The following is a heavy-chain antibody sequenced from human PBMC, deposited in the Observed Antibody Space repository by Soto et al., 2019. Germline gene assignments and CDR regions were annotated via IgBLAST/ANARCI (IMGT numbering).Heavy chain of an antibody. Sequence: HPGGSLRLSCAASGFTFSMYAMNWVRQAPGKGLEWVSGLTGSGVSTYYADSVKGRFTISRDNSKNTLYLQMNSLRAEDTAVYYCAKDYYASSGYYSPHVFDIWGIGTMVPVAS. CDR3: AKDYYASSGYYSPHVFDI. CDR2: LTGSGVST. J-gene: IGHJ3*02. V-gene: IGHV3-23*01. CDR1: GFTFSMYA. D-gene: IGHD3-22*01.